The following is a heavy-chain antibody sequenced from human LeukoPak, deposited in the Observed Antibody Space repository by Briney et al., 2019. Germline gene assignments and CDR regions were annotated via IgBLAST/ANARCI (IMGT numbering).Heavy chain of an antibody. CDR3: AKAPYYYYYMDV. CDR1: GFTFSSYA. V-gene: IGHV3-23*01. CDR2: ISGSGDTT. Sequence: GGSLRLSCAASGFTFSSYAMSWVRQAPGKGLEWVSSISGSGDTTYYADSVKGRFTISRDNSKSTLYLQMNSLRAEDTAIYYCAKAPYYYYYMDVWGKGTTVTVSS. J-gene: IGHJ6*03.